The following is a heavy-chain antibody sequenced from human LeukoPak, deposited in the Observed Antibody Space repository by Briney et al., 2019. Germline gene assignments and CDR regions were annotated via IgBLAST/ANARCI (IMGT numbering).Heavy chain of an antibody. J-gene: IGHJ4*02. Sequence: PGRSLRLSCAASGFTFSSYGMHWVRQAPGKGLEWVAVISYDGSNKYYADSVKGRFTISRDNSKNTLYLQMNSLRAEDTAVYYCAKALYYYGSGSFPFDYWGQGTLVTVSS. CDR3: AKALYYYGSGSFPFDY. V-gene: IGHV3-30*18. D-gene: IGHD3-10*01. CDR1: GFTFSSYG. CDR2: ISYDGSNK.